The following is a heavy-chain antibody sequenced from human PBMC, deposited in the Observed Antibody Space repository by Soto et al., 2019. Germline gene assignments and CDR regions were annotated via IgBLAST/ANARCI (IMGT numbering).Heavy chain of an antibody. CDR3: AAILNPSYCTNGVCYTENISDY. Sequence: SVKVSCKASGFTSTSSAMQWVRQARGQRLEWIGWIVVGSGNTNYAQKFQERVTITRDMSTSTAYMELSSLRSEDTAVYYCAAILNPSYCTNGVCYTENISDYWGQGTLVTVSS. J-gene: IGHJ4*02. CDR2: IVVGSGNT. CDR1: GFTSTSSA. D-gene: IGHD2-8*01. V-gene: IGHV1-58*02.